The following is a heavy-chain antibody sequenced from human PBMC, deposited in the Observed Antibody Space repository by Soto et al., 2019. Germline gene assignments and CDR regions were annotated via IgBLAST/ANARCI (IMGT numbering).Heavy chain of an antibody. Sequence: QVQLVESGGGVVQPGRSLRLSCAASGFTFSSYGMHWVRQAPGKGLEWVAVISYDGSNKYYADSVKGRFTISRDNSKNTLYMQMNSLRAEDTAGYYCAKRYEIRNNEPFDYWGQGTLVTVSS. CDR1: GFTFSSYG. CDR2: ISYDGSNK. J-gene: IGHJ4*02. V-gene: IGHV3-30*18. D-gene: IGHD5-12*01. CDR3: AKRYEIRNNEPFDY.